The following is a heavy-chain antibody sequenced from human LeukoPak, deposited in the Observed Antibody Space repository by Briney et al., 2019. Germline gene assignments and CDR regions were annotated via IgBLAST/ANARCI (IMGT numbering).Heavy chain of an antibody. CDR2: IESISTNL. Sequence: GGALILSCGASVFPFSTYHMKWVRQATGKGLEWIAFIESISTNLFYKDSVTDRFTISRDNAATSLYLQMNSLRAEDTAAYFCAGGGSALYPHSGRLGPDHWDRGTLVTVSS. V-gene: IGHV3-21*05. J-gene: IGHJ4*01. D-gene: IGHD6-25*01. CDR3: AGGGSALYPHSGRLGPDH. CDR1: VFPFSTYH.